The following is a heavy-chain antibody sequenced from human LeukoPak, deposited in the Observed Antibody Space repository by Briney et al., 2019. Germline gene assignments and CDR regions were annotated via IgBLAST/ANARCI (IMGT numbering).Heavy chain of an antibody. D-gene: IGHD6-6*01. J-gene: IGHJ4*02. CDR3: ARDYSSSLYYFDY. V-gene: IGHV3-33*01. CDR1: GFTFSSYG. Sequence: GRSLRLSCAASGFTFSSYGMHWVRQAPGKGLEWVAVISYDGSNKYYADSVKGRFTISRDNSKNTLYLQMNSLRAEDTAVYYSARDYSSSLYYFDYWGQGTLVTVSS. CDR2: ISYDGSNK.